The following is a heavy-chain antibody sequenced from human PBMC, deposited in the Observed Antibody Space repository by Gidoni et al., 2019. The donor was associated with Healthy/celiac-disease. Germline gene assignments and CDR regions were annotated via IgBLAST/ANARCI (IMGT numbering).Heavy chain of an antibody. CDR2: INPNSGGT. V-gene: IGHV1-2*02. CDR3: ARTDYDSSGYIDY. D-gene: IGHD3-22*01. J-gene: IGHJ4*02. CDR1: GYTFTGYY. Sequence: QVQLVQSGAEVTKPGASVKVSCTASGYTFTGYYMHWVRQAPGQGLEWMGWINPNSGGTNDAQKFQGRVTMTRDTSISTAYMELSRLRSDDTAVYYCARTDYDSSGYIDYWGQGTLVTVSS.